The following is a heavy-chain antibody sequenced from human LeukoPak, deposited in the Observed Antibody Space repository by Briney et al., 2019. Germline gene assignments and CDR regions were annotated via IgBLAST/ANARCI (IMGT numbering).Heavy chain of an antibody. Sequence: PSETLSLTCTVSGGSISSYYWSWIRRPPGKGLEWIGYIYYSGSTNYNPSLKSRVTISVDTSKNQFSLKLSSVTAADTAVYYCARVTSSIAAAAYYFDYWGQGTLVTVSS. CDR1: GGSISSYY. CDR3: ARVTSSIAAAAYYFDY. CDR2: IYYSGST. V-gene: IGHV4-59*01. D-gene: IGHD6-13*01. J-gene: IGHJ4*02.